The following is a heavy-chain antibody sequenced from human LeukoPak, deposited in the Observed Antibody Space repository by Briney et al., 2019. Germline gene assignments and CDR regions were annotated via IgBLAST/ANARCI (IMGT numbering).Heavy chain of an antibody. J-gene: IGHJ4*02. CDR3: ARGPRYSSGWYVQAHYYFDY. V-gene: IGHV4-34*01. CDR2: INHSGST. D-gene: IGHD6-19*01. CDR1: GGSFSGYY. Sequence: SETLSLTCAVYGGSFSGYYWSWIRQPPGKGLEWIGEINHSGSTNCNPSLKSRVTISVDTSKNQFSLKLSSVTAADTAVYYCARGPRYSSGWYVQAHYYFDYWGQGTLVTVSS.